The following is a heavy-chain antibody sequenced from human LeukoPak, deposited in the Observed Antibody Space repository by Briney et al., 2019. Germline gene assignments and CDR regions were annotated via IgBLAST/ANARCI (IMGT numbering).Heavy chain of an antibody. CDR3: EKDYISADGTWWWPYFED. V-gene: IGHV3-23*01. CDR1: GFTFSSYA. J-gene: IGHJ4*02. CDR2: ISGSGGST. Sequence: PGGSLRLSCAASGFTFSSYAMSWVRQAPGKGLEWVSAISGSGGSTYYADSVKGRFTISRDNSKNTLYLQVNSLRAEDTAVYYCEKDYISADGTWWWPYFEDRGQVTLVTV. D-gene: IGHD6-13*01.